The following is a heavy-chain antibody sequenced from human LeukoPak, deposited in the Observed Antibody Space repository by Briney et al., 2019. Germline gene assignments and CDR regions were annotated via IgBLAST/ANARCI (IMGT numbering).Heavy chain of an antibody. CDR2: IYYSGST. CDR3: ARDRDYYDSRGAFDI. CDR1: GGSISRYY. D-gene: IGHD3-22*01. J-gene: IGHJ3*02. Sequence: SETLSLTCTVSGGSISRYYWSWIRQPPGKGLEWIGYIYYSGSTNYNPSLKSRVTISVDTSKNQFSLKLSSVTAADTAVYYCARDRDYYDSRGAFDIWGQGTMVTVSS. V-gene: IGHV4-59*01.